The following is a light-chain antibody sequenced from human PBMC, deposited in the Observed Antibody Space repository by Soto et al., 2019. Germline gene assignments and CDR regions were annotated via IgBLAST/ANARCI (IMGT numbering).Light chain of an antibody. CDR1: QSIGSY. CDR2: EAS. Sequence: PGERATLSCRASQSIGSYLAWYQQLPGQAPRLLIYEASNRATGIPARFSGSGSGTDFTLTISSLEPEDFAIYYCQQRRNWPPLSFGGGTRVEIK. V-gene: IGKV3-11*01. CDR3: QQRRNWPPLS. J-gene: IGKJ4*01.